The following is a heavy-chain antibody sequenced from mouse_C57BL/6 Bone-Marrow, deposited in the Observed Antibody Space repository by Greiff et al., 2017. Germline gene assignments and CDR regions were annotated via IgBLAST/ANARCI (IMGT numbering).Heavy chain of an antibody. Sequence: QVQLKQSGAELARPGASVKLSCKASGYTFTSYGISWVKQRTGQGLEWIGEIYPRSGNTYYNEKFKGKATLTADKSSSTAYMELRSLTSEDSAVYFCARCGYGYDVNYWGQGTTLTVSS. CDR3: ARCGYGYDVNY. V-gene: IGHV1-81*01. CDR1: GYTFTSYG. J-gene: IGHJ2*01. D-gene: IGHD2-2*01. CDR2: IYPRSGNT.